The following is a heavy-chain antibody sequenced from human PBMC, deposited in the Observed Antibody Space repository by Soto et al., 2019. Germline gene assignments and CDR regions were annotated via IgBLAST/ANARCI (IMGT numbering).Heavy chain of an antibody. D-gene: IGHD3-22*01. Sequence: GGSLSLSCAASGFTLSPYAMTWVRQAPGKGLEWVSSISGSGGNTNYADSVKGRFTVSRDNSKNTVYLQMNSLRAEDTAVYYCAKLLHPYDLNGGDYWGQGSLVTVSS. J-gene: IGHJ4*02. V-gene: IGHV3-23*01. CDR2: ISGSGGNT. CDR1: GFTLSPYA. CDR3: AKLLHPYDLNGGDY.